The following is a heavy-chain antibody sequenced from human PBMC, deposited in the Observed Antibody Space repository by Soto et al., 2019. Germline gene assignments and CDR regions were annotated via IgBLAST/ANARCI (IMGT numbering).Heavy chain of an antibody. D-gene: IGHD2-15*01. J-gene: IGHJ4*02. CDR3: AKGYRDIVVVVAATPVLY. Sequence: AGSLRLSCVASGFVFEVYWMHWVRQVPGKGLEWVSAISGSGGSTYYADSVKGRFTISRDNSKNTLYLQMNGLRAEDTAVYYCAKGYRDIVVVVAATPVLYWGQGALVTVSS. CDR1: GFVFEVYW. CDR2: ISGSGGST. V-gene: IGHV3-23*01.